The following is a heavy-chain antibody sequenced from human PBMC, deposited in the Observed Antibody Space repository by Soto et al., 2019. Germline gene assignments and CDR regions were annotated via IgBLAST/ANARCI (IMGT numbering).Heavy chain of an antibody. Sequence: PSETLSLTCTVSGGSISSGDYYWSWIRQPPGKGLEWIGYIYYSGSTYYNPSLKSRVTISVDTSKNQFSLKLSSVTAADTAVYYCARLARSSWGRYYYYGMDVWGQGTTVTVSS. CDR1: GGSISSGDYY. V-gene: IGHV4-30-4*01. CDR3: ARLARSSWGRYYYYGMDV. D-gene: IGHD6-13*01. J-gene: IGHJ6*02. CDR2: IYYSGST.